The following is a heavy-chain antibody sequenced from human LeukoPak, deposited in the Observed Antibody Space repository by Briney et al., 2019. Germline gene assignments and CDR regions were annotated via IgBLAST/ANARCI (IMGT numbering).Heavy chain of an antibody. J-gene: IGHJ4*02. CDR1: GYSISSGYY. CDR2: IYHSGST. Sequence: SETLSLTCTVSGYSISSGYYWGWIRQPPGKGLEWIGSIYHSGSTYYNPSLKSRVTISVDTSKNQFSLKLSSVTAADTAVYYCANMAVAGRIDYWGQGTLVTVSS. V-gene: IGHV4-38-2*02. D-gene: IGHD6-19*01. CDR3: ANMAVAGRIDY.